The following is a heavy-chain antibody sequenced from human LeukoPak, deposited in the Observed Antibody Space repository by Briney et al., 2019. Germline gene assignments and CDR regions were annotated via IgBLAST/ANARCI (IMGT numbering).Heavy chain of an antibody. V-gene: IGHV3-30*18. J-gene: IGHJ4*02. D-gene: IGHD1-7*01. CDR2: ISYDGSNK. Sequence: PGRSLRLSCAASGFTFSSYGMHWVRQAPGKGLEWVAVISYDGSNKYYADSVKGRFTISRDNSKNTLYLQMNSLRAEDTAVYYCAKYRGTMYYFDYWGQGTLVTVSS. CDR3: AKYRGTMYYFDY. CDR1: GFTFSSYG.